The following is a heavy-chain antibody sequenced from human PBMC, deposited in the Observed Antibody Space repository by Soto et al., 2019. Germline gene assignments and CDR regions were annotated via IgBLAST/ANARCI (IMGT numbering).Heavy chain of an antibody. CDR2: MYYTGVT. CDR3: ARGGEPLGYYGLDV. Sequence: KTXETLSLTCSVSGGSVRSGNHFWNWIRQPPGRGLEWLGYMYYTGVTNYNPSLKSRVSMSVDTSKDQFSLNLTSLTAADTAVYYCARGGEPLGYYGLDVWGQGTTVTVSS. CDR1: GGSVRSGNHF. J-gene: IGHJ6*02. V-gene: IGHV4-61*01.